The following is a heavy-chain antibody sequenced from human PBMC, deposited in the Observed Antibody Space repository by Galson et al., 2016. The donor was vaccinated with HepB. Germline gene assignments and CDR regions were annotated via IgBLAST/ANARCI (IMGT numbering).Heavy chain of an antibody. CDR3: AKSGSYYPWYFDY. J-gene: IGHJ4*02. V-gene: IGHV3-23*01. D-gene: IGHD1-26*01. CDR2: ISGSGGST. Sequence: SLRLSCAASGFTSSSYAMSWVRQAPGKGLEWVSAISGSGGSTYYADSVKGRFTISRDNSKNTLYLQMNSLRAEDTAVYYCAKSGSYYPWYFDYWGQGTLVTVSS. CDR1: GFTSSSYA.